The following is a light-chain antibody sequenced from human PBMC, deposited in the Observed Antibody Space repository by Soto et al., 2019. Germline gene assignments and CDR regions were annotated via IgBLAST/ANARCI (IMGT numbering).Light chain of an antibody. CDR2: DVT. J-gene: IGLJ1*01. CDR3: SSYTSSSTLV. V-gene: IGLV2-14*01. CDR1: NSDVGGYNF. Sequence: QSALTQPAFVSESPGQSITISCTGTNSDVGGYNFVSWYQQHPGKVPKLMIYDVTNRPSGVSNRFSGSKSGNTASLTISGLQAEDEADYYCSSYTSSSTLVFGTGTKLTVL.